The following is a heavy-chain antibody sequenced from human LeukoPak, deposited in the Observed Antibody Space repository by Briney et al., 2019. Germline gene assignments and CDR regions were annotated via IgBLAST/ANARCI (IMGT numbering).Heavy chain of an antibody. D-gene: IGHD4-11*01. V-gene: IGHV3-30-3*01. CDR2: ISYDGSNK. Sequence: GRSLRLSCAVSGFTFSSYSMHWVRQAPGKGLEWVAVISYDGSNKYYADSVKGRFTISRDNSKNTLYLQMNSLRAEDTAAHYCETLTTDRDYWGQETLVTVSS. CDR1: GFTFSSYS. J-gene: IGHJ4*02. CDR3: ETLTTDRDY.